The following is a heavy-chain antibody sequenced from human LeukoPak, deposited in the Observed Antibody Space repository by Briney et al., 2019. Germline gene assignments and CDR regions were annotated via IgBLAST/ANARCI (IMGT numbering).Heavy chain of an antibody. D-gene: IGHD6-6*01. CDR3: AKQGEWQLVPRGYFDY. CDR1: GFTFSSYA. J-gene: IGHJ4*02. V-gene: IGHV3-23*01. Sequence: GGSLRLSCAASGFTFSSYAMSWVRQAPGKGLERVSAISGSGGSTYYADSVKGRFTISRDNSKNTLYLQMNSLRAEDTAVYYCAKQGEWQLVPRGYFDYWGQGALVTVSS. CDR2: ISGSGGST.